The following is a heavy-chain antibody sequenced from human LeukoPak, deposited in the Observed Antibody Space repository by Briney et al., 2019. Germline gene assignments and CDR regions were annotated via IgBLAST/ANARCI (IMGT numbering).Heavy chain of an antibody. Sequence: ASVKLSCEACGYTFTSCDINGVRQARGKGLEWMGWMNPNIGNTGYAQKFQGRATMTRDISINTAYMELSSLRSEDTAVYYCARGEGILGSYWGQGTLVTVSS. V-gene: IGHV1-8*01. CDR1: GYTFTSCD. D-gene: IGHD1-26*01. CDR3: ARGEGILGSY. CDR2: MNPNIGNT. J-gene: IGHJ4*02.